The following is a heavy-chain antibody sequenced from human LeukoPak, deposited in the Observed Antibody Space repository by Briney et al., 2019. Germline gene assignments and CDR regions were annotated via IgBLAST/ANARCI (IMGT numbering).Heavy chain of an antibody. J-gene: IGHJ6*03. CDR3: AKDPGARVRGYYMDV. V-gene: IGHV3-30*02. Sequence: GGSLRLSCAASGFTFSSYGMHWVRQATGKGLEWVSFIENDGSNKYYADSVKGRFTISRDNSKDTLYLQMNSLRAEDTAVFYCAKDPGARVRGYYMDVWGKGTTVTVSS. CDR1: GFTFSSYG. D-gene: IGHD2-8*02. CDR2: IENDGSNK.